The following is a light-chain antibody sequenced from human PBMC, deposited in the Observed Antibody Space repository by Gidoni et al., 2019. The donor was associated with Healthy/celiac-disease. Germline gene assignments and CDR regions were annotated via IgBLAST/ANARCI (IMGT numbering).Light chain of an antibody. V-gene: IGKV2-28*01. CDR1: QSLLHSNGYND. CDR2: LGS. Sequence: DIVMTQSPLSLPVTPGEPSSISCRSSQSLLHSNGYNDLDWYLQKPGQSPHLLIYLGSNRASGVPDRFSGSGSGTDFTLKISRVEAEDVGVYYCMQALQTPAYTFGQGTKLEIK. J-gene: IGKJ2*01. CDR3: MQALQTPAYT.